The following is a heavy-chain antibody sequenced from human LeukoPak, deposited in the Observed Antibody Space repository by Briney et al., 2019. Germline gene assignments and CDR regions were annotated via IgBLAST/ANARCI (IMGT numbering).Heavy chain of an antibody. J-gene: IGHJ4*02. CDR2: ISGSGTTT. CDR1: GFSFSSYA. CDR3: AKVKGLLRNFDWSELDY. V-gene: IGHV3-23*01. D-gene: IGHD3-9*01. Sequence: PGGSLRLSCAASGFSFSSYAMTWVRQAPGEGLEWVSAISGSGTTTFYADSVKGRFTISRDNSKNTLYLQMSSPRAEDTAVYYCAKVKGLLRNFDWSELDYWGQGTLVTVSS.